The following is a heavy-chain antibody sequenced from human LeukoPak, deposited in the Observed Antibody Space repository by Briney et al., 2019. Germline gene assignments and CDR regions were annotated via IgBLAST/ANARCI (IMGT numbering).Heavy chain of an antibody. CDR1: GFSFSAFW. CDR3: ASASEGAAFYY. V-gene: IGHV3-7*01. J-gene: IGHJ4*02. CDR2: IKQDGSEK. Sequence: RGSLRLSCAASGFSFSAFWMNWVRQTPGKGLEWVANIKQDGSEKYYVDSVKGRFIISRDNAKNSLYLQTNSLRAEDTGVHYCASASEGAAFYYWGQGSLVTVSS. D-gene: IGHD1-26*01.